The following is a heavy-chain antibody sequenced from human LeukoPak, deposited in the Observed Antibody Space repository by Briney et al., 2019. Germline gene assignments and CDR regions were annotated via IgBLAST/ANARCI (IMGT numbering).Heavy chain of an antibody. V-gene: IGHV3-11*01. Sequence: PGGSLRLSCAASGFTFSSYAMSWIRQAPGKGLEWVSYISSSGSTIYYADSVKGRFTISRDNAKNSLYLQMNSLRAEDTAVYYCARVYCGGDCWGAYYFDYWGQGTLVTVSS. CDR3: ARVYCGGDCWGAYYFDY. D-gene: IGHD2-21*02. J-gene: IGHJ4*02. CDR1: GFTFSSYA. CDR2: ISSSGSTI.